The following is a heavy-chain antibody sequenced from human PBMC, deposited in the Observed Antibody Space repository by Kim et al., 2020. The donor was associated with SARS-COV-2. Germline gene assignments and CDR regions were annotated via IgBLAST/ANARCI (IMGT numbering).Heavy chain of an antibody. CDR3: AISLDYYYDSSGYYPLYYCYGMDV. CDR1: GFTFSSYG. D-gene: IGHD3-22*01. CDR2: ISYDGSNK. Sequence: GGSLRLSCAASGFTFSSYGMHWVRQAPGKGLEWVAVISYDGSNKYYADSVKGRFTISRDNSKNTLYLQMNSLRAEDTAVYYCAISLDYYYDSSGYYPLYYCYGMDVRGEATTVTV. J-gene: IGHJ6*02. V-gene: IGHV3-30*03.